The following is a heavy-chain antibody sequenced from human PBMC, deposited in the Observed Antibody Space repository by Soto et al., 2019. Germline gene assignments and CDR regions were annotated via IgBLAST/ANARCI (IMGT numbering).Heavy chain of an antibody. Sequence: GSLRLSCAASGFTVSSYWMSWVRQAPGKGLEWVANIKQDGSEKYYVDSVKGRFTISRDNAKNSLYLQMNSLRAEDTAVYYCARDLSYYDILTGHDYWGQGTLVTVSS. J-gene: IGHJ4*02. V-gene: IGHV3-7*01. CDR2: IKQDGSEK. CDR1: GFTVSSYW. CDR3: ARDLSYYDILTGHDY. D-gene: IGHD3-9*01.